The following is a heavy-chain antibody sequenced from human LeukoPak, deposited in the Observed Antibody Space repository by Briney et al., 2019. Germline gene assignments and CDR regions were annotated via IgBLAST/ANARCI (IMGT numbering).Heavy chain of an antibody. D-gene: IGHD6-13*01. V-gene: IGHV4-34*01. CDR3: ARPLTPGIAAAAWVY. CDR2: INHSGST. CDR1: GGSFSGYY. J-gene: IGHJ4*02. Sequence: NPSETLSLTCAVYGGSFSGYYWSWIRQPPGKGLEWIGEINHSGSTNYNPSLKSRVTISVDTSKNQFSLKLSSVTAADTAVYYCARPLTPGIAAAAWVYWGQGTLVTVSS.